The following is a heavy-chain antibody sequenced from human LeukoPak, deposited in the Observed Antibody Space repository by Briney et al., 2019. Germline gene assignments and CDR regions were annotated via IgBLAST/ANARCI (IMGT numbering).Heavy chain of an antibody. CDR1: GGSISGHY. Sequence: SETLSLTCIVSGGSISGHYWSWIRQPPGMGVEWIGQIHYSGRPDYNPSLKSRVTISVDTSKNQLCMKVTSVTGADTAVYYCARFGVNYDMDVWGQGTTVTVSS. CDR2: IHYSGRP. D-gene: IGHD3-16*01. J-gene: IGHJ6*02. CDR3: ARFGVNYDMDV. V-gene: IGHV4-59*11.